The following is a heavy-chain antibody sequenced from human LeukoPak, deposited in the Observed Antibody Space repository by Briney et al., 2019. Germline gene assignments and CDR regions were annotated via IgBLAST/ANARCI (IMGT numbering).Heavy chain of an antibody. CDR1: GFTFSSYE. V-gene: IGHV3-48*03. Sequence: GGSLRLSCAASGFTFSSYEMNWVRQAPGKGLEWLSYIRSSGSPIYYADSVKGRFTIPRDNSKNTLYLQMNSLRAEDTAVYYCARESEWGFDYWGQGTLVTVSS. CDR3: ARESEWGFDY. D-gene: IGHD1-26*01. CDR2: IRSSGSPI. J-gene: IGHJ4*02.